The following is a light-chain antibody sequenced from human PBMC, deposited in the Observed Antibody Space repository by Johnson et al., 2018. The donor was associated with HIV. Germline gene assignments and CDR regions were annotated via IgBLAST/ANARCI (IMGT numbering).Light chain of an antibody. CDR1: SYNIGNNY. V-gene: IGLV1-51*02. CDR3: GTWDTSLSARGV. CDR2: ENN. J-gene: IGLJ1*01. Sequence: SVLTQPPSVSAAPGQKVTISCSGSSYNIGNNYVSWYQQLPGTAPKLLIYENNKRPSGIPDRFSGSKSGTSATLGITGLQTGDEADYYCGTWDTSLSARGVFGTGTKVTVL.